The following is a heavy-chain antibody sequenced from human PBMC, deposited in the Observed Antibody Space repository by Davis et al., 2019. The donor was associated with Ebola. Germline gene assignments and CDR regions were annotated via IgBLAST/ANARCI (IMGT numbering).Heavy chain of an antibody. Sequence: SETLSLTCTVSGDSITGYYWNWIRQSPGKGLEWIGYIFYSGTTNYNPSLKSRVTISIDTSKSQFSLNLSAVTAADTAVYYCARGNYGDYIVLYYYNMDVWGQGTTVTVSS. CDR1: GDSITGYY. CDR2: IFYSGTT. V-gene: IGHV4-59*08. J-gene: IGHJ6*02. CDR3: ARGNYGDYIVLYYYNMDV. D-gene: IGHD4-17*01.